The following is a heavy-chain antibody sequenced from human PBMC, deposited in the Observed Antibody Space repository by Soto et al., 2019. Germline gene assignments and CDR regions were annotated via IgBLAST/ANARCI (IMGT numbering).Heavy chain of an antibody. CDR3: AKVLRFLEWLPPPSGGMDV. D-gene: IGHD3-3*01. Sequence: GGSLRLSCAASGFIFSNYAMSWVRQAPGRGLEWVSAISGSGGSTYYADSVKGRFTISRDNSKNTLYLQMNSLRAEDTAVYYCAKVLRFLEWLPPPSGGMDVWGQGTTVTVSS. CDR2: ISGSGGST. CDR1: GFIFSNYA. J-gene: IGHJ6*02. V-gene: IGHV3-23*01.